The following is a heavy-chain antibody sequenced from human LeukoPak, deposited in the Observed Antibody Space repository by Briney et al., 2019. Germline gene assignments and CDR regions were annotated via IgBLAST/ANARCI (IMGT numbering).Heavy chain of an antibody. J-gene: IGHJ4*02. CDR1: GFTFSSYA. CDR2: ISGSGGST. V-gene: IGHV3-23*01. D-gene: IGHD3-9*01. Sequence: GGSLRLSCAASGFTFSSYAMIWVRQAPGKGLEWVSAISGSGGSTYYADSVKGRFTISRDNSKNTMYLQMNSLRAEDTAVYYCAKEGYYDILTGYQAYYFDYWGQGTLVTVSS. CDR3: AKEGYYDILTGYQAYYFDY.